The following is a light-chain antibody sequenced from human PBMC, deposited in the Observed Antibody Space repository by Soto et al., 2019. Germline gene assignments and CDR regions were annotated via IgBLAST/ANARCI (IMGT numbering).Light chain of an antibody. CDR3: QQYNSWPRT. J-gene: IGKJ1*01. V-gene: IGKV3-15*01. CDR2: GAS. CDR1: QSVNSN. Sequence: EIVMTQSPATLSVSPGERATLSCRASQSVNSNLAWYQQKPGQAPRLLIYGASSRATGIPARFSGSGSGREFTLTITSLQSEDFAVYYCQQYNSWPRTFGQGTKVEIK.